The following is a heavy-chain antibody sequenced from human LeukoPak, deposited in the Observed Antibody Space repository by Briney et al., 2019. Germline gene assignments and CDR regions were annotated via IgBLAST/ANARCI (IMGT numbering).Heavy chain of an antibody. CDR2: IYSGGST. CDR1: GFTVSSNY. D-gene: IGHD2-21*02. J-gene: IGHJ4*02. Sequence: PGGSLRLSCAASGFTVSSNYMSWVRQAPGKGLEWVSVIYSGGSTYYADSVKGRFTISRDNSKNTLYLQMNSLRAEDTAVYYCARGMSSVTGIRLPPDYWGQGTLVTVSS. CDR3: ARGMSSVTGIRLPPDY. V-gene: IGHV3-66*01.